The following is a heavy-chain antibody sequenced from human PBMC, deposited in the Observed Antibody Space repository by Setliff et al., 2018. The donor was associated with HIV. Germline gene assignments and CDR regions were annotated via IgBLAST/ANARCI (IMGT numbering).Heavy chain of an antibody. D-gene: IGHD3-10*01. Sequence: TSETLSLTCTVSGGSISTSRYYWGWIRQPPGKGLEWIGSINYRGNTYYNPSLKSRAAISVDTSKNQISLKLSSVTAADTAVYYCARGSFIGDYYYFDYWGQGTLVTVSS. V-gene: IGHV4-39*01. CDR2: INYRGNT. CDR3: ARGSFIGDYYYFDY. CDR1: GGSISTSRYY. J-gene: IGHJ4*02.